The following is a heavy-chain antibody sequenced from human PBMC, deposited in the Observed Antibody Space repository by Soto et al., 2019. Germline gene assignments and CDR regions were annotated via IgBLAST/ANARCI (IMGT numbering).Heavy chain of an antibody. Sequence: QLVQSGPQVKKPGASVTVSCKASGYSFGTYGLTWVRQAPGQGPEWLGWISAYTGTTKYAQKFRDRVILTTDTSTSTAYIELKRLRSDDTAVYYCASDIVCSNGHCYNDCWGQGTLVTVSS. J-gene: IGHJ4*02. CDR2: ISAYTGTT. CDR1: GYSFGTYG. D-gene: IGHD2-8*01. V-gene: IGHV1-18*01. CDR3: ASDIVCSNGHCYNDC.